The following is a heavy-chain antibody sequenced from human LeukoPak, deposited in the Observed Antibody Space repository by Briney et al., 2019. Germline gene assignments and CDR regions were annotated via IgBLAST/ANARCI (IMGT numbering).Heavy chain of an antibody. CDR3: ASPGYDFWSGQTRWDYYYYYMDV. Sequence: GSSVKVSCKASGGTFSSYAISWVRQAPGQGLEWMGRIIPIFGTANYAQKFQGRVTITTDESTSTAYMELSSLRSEDTAVYYCASPGYDFWSGQTRWDYYYYYMDVWGKGTTVTVSS. CDR2: IIPIFGTA. J-gene: IGHJ6*03. CDR1: GGTFSSYA. V-gene: IGHV1-69*05. D-gene: IGHD3-3*01.